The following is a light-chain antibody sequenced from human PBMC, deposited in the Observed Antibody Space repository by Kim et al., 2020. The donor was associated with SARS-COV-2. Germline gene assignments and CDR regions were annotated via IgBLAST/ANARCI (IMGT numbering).Light chain of an antibody. Sequence: GHSATISSTGTRSDVGAYNYVSWFRQHPGKAPKLIIYEVSKRPSGVPDRFSGSKSGNSASLTVSGLQAEDEADYHCSSYGGSHNFVFGGGTQLTVL. V-gene: IGLV2-8*01. CDR1: RSDVGAYNY. CDR2: EVS. CDR3: SSYGGSHNFV. J-gene: IGLJ3*02.